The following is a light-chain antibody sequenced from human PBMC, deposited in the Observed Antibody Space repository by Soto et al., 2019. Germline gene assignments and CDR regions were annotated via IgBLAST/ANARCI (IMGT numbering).Light chain of an antibody. Sequence: EIVMTQSPATLSVSPGERATLSCRASQSVSSNLAWYQQKPGQAPRLLIYGASTRATGIPARFSGSGSGTEVTLTLTSLKTEDFEVYVCHEYHNWNETYTFGQGTKLEIK. CDR3: HEYHNWNETYT. CDR2: GAS. CDR1: QSVSSN. V-gene: IGKV3-15*01. J-gene: IGKJ2*01.